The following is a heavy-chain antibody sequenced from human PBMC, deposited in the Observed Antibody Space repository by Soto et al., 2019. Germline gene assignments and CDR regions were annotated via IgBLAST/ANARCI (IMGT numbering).Heavy chain of an antibody. CDR2: INSDGSST. CDR3: ARERLGAGDY. V-gene: IGHV3-74*01. CDR1: GFTFSSYW. D-gene: IGHD3-16*01. Sequence: GGSLRLSCAASGFTFSSYWMHWVRQAPGKGLEWVSRINSDGSSTSYADSVKGRFTISRDNAKNTLYLQMNSLRAEDTAVYYCARERLGAGDYWGQGTLVTVSS. J-gene: IGHJ4*02.